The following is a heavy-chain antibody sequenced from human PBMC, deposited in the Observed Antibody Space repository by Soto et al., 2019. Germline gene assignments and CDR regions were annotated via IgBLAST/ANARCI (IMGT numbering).Heavy chain of an antibody. J-gene: IGHJ6*02. Sequence: SVKVSCKASGYTFTSYGISWVRQAPGQGLEWMGWISAYNGNTNYAQKLQGRVTMTTDTSTSTAYMELRSLRSDDTAVYYCARDRVTRYCSGGSCYSSGHYYYYGMDVWGQGTTVTVSS. V-gene: IGHV1-18*01. D-gene: IGHD2-15*01. CDR3: ARDRVTRYCSGGSCYSSGHYYYYGMDV. CDR2: ISAYNGNT. CDR1: GYTFTSYG.